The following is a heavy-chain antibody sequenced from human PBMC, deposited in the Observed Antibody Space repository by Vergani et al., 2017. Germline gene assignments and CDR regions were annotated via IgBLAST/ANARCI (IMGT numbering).Heavy chain of an antibody. Sequence: QLQLQESGPGLVKPSETLSLTCTVSGVSIGSNNYNWGWIRQPPGKGLGWIGTIYYNGTTYYNQPHKSRLTISVDTSQNPFSLNLTSVTAADTAVYYGTGHGRWGWAGDFQHWGEGSLV. J-gene: IGHJ1*01. CDR2: IYYNGTT. CDR3: TGHGRWGWAGDFQH. V-gene: IGHV4-39*01. CDR1: GVSIGSNNYN. D-gene: IGHD6-19*01.